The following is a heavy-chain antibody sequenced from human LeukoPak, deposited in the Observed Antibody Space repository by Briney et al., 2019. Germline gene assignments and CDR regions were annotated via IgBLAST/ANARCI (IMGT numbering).Heavy chain of an antibody. CDR1: GYTFTSYD. J-gene: IGHJ6*03. Sequence: SVKVSCKASGYTFTSYDINWVRQAPGQGLEWMGGIIPIFGIANYAQKFQGRVTITADKSTSTAYMELSSLRSEDTAVYYCARGPEGYYYYYYMDVWGKGTTVTVSS. V-gene: IGHV1-69*10. CDR3: ARGPEGYYYYYYMDV. CDR2: IIPIFGIA.